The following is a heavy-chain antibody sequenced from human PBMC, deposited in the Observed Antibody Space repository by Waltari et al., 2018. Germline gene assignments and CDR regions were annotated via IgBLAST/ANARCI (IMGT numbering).Heavy chain of an antibody. CDR3: TRVPCDGVGC. CDR1: AFTFSDSA. J-gene: IGHJ4*02. D-gene: IGHD3-3*01. Sequence: EVQLVASGGGLVQPGWSVKLFCAASAFTFSDSAMHWVRQASGKGLEWVGRIRDKSNSYATAYAASVKGRFTISRDDSKNTAYLQMNSLKTEDTAVYYCTRVPCDGVGCWGQGTLVTVSS. CDR2: IRDKSNSYAT. V-gene: IGHV3-73*01.